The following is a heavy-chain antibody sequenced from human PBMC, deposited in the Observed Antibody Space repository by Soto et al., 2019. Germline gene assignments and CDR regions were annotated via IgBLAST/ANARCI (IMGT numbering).Heavy chain of an antibody. Sequence: EVQLLESGGGLVQPGGSLRLSCAASGFTFNNYAMTWVRQAPGKGLEWVSAISGGGDTTSYADSVKGRFTVSRDGSKTTLYLQVSSLRAEDTALYCCAKGRGGSGSLTPRVDFWGQGTLVTVSS. CDR1: GFTFNNYA. CDR3: AKGRGGSGSLTPRVDF. V-gene: IGHV3-23*01. J-gene: IGHJ4*02. CDR2: ISGGGDTT. D-gene: IGHD3-10*01.